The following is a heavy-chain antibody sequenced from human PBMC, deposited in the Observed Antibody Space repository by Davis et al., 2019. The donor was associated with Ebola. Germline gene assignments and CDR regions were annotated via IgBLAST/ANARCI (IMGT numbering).Heavy chain of an antibody. Sequence: GGSLRLSCAASGFTFRSYEMNWVRQAPGKRPEWVANIRQDGSEIFYVGSVRGRFTISRDNAKNSLYLQMNGLRAEDTAVYYCARGCGEECTLWGQGTLVTVSS. V-gene: IGHV3-7*01. CDR2: IRQDGSEI. D-gene: IGHD2-21*01. J-gene: IGHJ4*02. CDR3: ARGCGEECTL. CDR1: GFTFRSYE.